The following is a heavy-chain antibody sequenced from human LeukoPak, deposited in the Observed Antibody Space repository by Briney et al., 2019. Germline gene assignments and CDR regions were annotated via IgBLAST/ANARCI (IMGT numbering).Heavy chain of an antibody. D-gene: IGHD3-22*01. CDR1: GYTFTGYY. CDR3: ARGAYYYDSSGYPDY. CDR2: INPNSGGT. J-gene: IGHJ4*02. Sequence: ASVTVSCTGSGYTFTGYYMHWVRQAPGQGLEWMGWINPNSGGTNYAQKFQGWVTMTRDTSISTAYMELSRLRSDDTAVYYCARGAYYYDSSGYPDYWGQGTLVTVSS. V-gene: IGHV1-2*04.